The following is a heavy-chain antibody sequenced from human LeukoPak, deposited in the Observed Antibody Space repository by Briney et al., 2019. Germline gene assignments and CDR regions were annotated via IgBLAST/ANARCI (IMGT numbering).Heavy chain of an antibody. J-gene: IGHJ4*02. CDR3: ARVRYYGSGIFDY. V-gene: IGHV4-31*03. Sequence: SGTLSLTCTVSGTSISSGAYSWSWVRQHPGKGLEWIAYIYYSGNTYYNPSLKRRVTISVDTSKNQFSLKLSSVTAADTAVYYCARVRYYGSGIFDYWGQGTLVTVSS. CDR2: IYYSGNT. D-gene: IGHD3-10*01. CDR1: GTSISSGAYS.